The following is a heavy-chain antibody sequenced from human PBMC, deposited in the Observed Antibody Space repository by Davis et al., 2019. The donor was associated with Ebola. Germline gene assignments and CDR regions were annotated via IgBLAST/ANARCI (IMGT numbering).Heavy chain of an antibody. CDR2: ISNDAGAI. Sequence: GESLKISCVASGFTFSSSAVSWVRQAPEKGLEWVSTISNDAGAIYYADSVRGRFTISRDNSKNTLYLQIDSLRSEDTATYYCAKDRGGNSHYWGQGTLVTVSS. CDR1: GFTFSSSA. J-gene: IGHJ4*02. CDR3: AKDRGGNSHY. V-gene: IGHV3-23*01. D-gene: IGHD3-16*01.